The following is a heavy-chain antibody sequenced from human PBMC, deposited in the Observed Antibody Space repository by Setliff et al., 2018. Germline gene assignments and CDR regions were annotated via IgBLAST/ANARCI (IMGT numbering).Heavy chain of an antibody. J-gene: IGHJ5*02. CDR3: AREKGYYNSGSYKYWFDP. D-gene: IGHD3-10*01. Sequence: SVKVSCKASGGTFSSYGISWVRQAPGQGLEWMGGINPIFGTTTYAQKFQGRVTITTDESTSTAYMDPSSLTSDDTAIYYCAREKGYYNSGSYKYWFDPWGQGTLVTVSS. V-gene: IGHV1-69*05. CDR1: GGTFSSYG. CDR2: INPIFGTT.